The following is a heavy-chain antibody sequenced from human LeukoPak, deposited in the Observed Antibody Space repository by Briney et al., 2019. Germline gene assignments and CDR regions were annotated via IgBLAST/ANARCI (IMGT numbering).Heavy chain of an antibody. CDR2: ISSSSSYI. V-gene: IGHV3-21*01. J-gene: IGHJ4*02. Sequence: GGSLRLSCAASGFTFSSYSMNWVRQAPGKGLEWVSSISSSSSYIYYADPVKGRFTISRDNAKNSLYLQMNSLRAEDTAVYYCARGSLSGMVRGVLDYWGQGTLVTVSS. D-gene: IGHD3-10*01. CDR1: GFTFSSYS. CDR3: ARGSLSGMVRGVLDY.